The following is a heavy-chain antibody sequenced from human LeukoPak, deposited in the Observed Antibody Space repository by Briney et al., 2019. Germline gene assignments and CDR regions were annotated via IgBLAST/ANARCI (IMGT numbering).Heavy chain of an antibody. J-gene: IGHJ4*02. V-gene: IGHV3-23*01. CDR1: GFPFSTYA. Sequence: GGSLRLPCAVSGFPFSTYAASWVRQAAGKGLEWVSAISSDGDDTYYADSVKGRFTISRDNSKNTLYLQMNSLRVEDTAMYYCADYRKPQGLDYWGQGTLVTVSS. D-gene: IGHD1-14*01. CDR2: ISSDGDDT. CDR3: ADYRKPQGLDY.